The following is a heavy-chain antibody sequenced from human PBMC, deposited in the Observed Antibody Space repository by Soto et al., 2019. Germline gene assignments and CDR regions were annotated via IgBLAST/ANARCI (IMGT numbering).Heavy chain of an antibody. CDR2: MNPNSGNT. CDR3: ARDLRLGYSYGYENWFDP. J-gene: IGHJ5*02. Sequence: ASVKVSCKASGYTLTSYDINWVRQATGQGLEWMGWMNPNSGNTGYAQKFQGRVTMTRNTSISTAYMELSSLRSEDTAVYYCARDLRLGYSYGYENWFDPWGQGTLVTVSS. CDR1: GYTLTSYD. D-gene: IGHD5-18*01. V-gene: IGHV1-8*01.